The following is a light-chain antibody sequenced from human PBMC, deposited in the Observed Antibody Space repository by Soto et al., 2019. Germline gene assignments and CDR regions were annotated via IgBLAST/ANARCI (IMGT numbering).Light chain of an antibody. V-gene: IGKV3-15*01. CDR3: QQSYSSPPT. CDR1: QSVSSY. CDR2: GAS. J-gene: IGKJ1*01. Sequence: EIVMTQSPATLSVSPGERATLSCRASQSVSSYLAWYQQKPGQAPRLLIYGASTRATGIPARFSGSGSGTEFTLTISSLQPEDFATYYCQQSYSSPPTFGQGTKVDI.